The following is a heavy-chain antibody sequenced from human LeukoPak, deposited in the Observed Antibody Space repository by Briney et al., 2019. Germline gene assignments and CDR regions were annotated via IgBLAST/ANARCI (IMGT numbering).Heavy chain of an antibody. Sequence: GGSLRLSCAASGFTFSSYWMHWVPQAPGKGLVWVSRFNSYGSSTSYADSVKGRFTMSRDNAKMTLYLQVDSLRAEDTAVYYCASIAARPYWGQGTLVTVSS. V-gene: IGHV3-74*01. CDR3: ASIAARPY. CDR2: FNSYGSST. CDR1: GFTFSSYW. D-gene: IGHD6-13*01. J-gene: IGHJ4*02.